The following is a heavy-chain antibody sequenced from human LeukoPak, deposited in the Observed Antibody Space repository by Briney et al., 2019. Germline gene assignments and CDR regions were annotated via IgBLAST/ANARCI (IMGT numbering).Heavy chain of an antibody. CDR3: VKDHDWGAFQI. J-gene: IGHJ3*02. D-gene: IGHD7-27*01. CDR2: ISSNGGST. Sequence: PGGSLRLSCSASGFTFSTYAMHWVRQAPGKGLEYVSGISSNGGSTYYADSVKGRFTISRDNSKNTLYLQMSSLRPEDTAVFYCVKDHDWGAFQIGGQGTMVTVSS. V-gene: IGHV3-64D*06. CDR1: GFTFSTYA.